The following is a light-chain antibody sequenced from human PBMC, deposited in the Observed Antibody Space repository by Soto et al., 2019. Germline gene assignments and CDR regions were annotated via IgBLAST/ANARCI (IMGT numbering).Light chain of an antibody. Sequence: QSALTQPASVSGSPGQSITISCTGTSSDVGGYNYVSWYQQHPGKAPKLMIYDVSNRPSGVSNRFSGSKSGNTASLTISGLQAEDEADYYCSSHASRSTPFYVFGTGTKLTVL. CDR3: SSHASRSTPFYV. V-gene: IGLV2-14*01. CDR2: DVS. CDR1: SSDVGGYNY. J-gene: IGLJ1*01.